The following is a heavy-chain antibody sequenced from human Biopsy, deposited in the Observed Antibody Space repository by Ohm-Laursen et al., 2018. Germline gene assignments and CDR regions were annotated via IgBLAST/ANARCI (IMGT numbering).Heavy chain of an antibody. D-gene: IGHD2-8*01. CDR1: SYTFTDYN. Sequence: SVKVSCKSSSYTFTDYNIHWMRQAPGQGLEWLGYINCKTGATNYAQKFQGTVTMTRDTSISTAYLALGSLRSADTAIYYCARDPLNGHKHFDYWGQGSLVTASS. CDR3: ARDPLNGHKHFDY. CDR2: INCKTGAT. V-gene: IGHV1-2*02. J-gene: IGHJ4*02.